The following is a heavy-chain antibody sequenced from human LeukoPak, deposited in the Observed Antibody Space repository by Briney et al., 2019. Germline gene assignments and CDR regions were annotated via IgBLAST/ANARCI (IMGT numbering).Heavy chain of an antibody. Sequence: GGSLRLSCAASGVTVSSNYMSWVRQAPGKGLEWVSVIYSGGSTYYADSVKGRFTISRDNSKSTLYLQMNSLRAEDTAVYYCARGLGDNSGYYFGYFDFWGQGTLVTVSS. D-gene: IGHD3-22*01. CDR1: GVTVSSNY. J-gene: IGHJ4*02. CDR2: IYSGGST. CDR3: ARGLGDNSGYYFGYFDF. V-gene: IGHV3-66*01.